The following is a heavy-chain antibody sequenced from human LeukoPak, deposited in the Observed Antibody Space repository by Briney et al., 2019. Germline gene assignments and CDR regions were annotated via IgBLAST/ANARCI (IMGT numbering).Heavy chain of an antibody. Sequence: GGSLRLSCAASGFTVSSNYMSWVRQAPGKGLEWVAVIYSGGSTYYTDSVKGRFTISRDNSKNTLHLQMNSLRADDTAMYYCARDSSGWFDYWGQGTLVTVSS. CDR3: ARDSSGWFDY. J-gene: IGHJ4*02. V-gene: IGHV3-66*01. D-gene: IGHD6-19*01. CDR2: IYSGGST. CDR1: GFTVSSNY.